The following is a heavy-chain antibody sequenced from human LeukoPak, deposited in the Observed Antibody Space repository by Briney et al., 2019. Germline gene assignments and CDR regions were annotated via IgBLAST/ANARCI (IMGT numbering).Heavy chain of an antibody. Sequence: GGSLRLSRAASGFTFSNFAIHWVRQAPDKGLEWVAVVSSDGSKKYYADSVKGRFIISRDNSKNTLSLQMNSLRTDDTAVYYCARGHRRTVFGVVIRTLGAFDIWGQGTMVTVSS. CDR3: ARGHRRTVFGVVIRTLGAFDI. CDR1: GFTFSNFA. CDR2: VSSDGSKK. V-gene: IGHV3-30*04. D-gene: IGHD3-3*01. J-gene: IGHJ3*02.